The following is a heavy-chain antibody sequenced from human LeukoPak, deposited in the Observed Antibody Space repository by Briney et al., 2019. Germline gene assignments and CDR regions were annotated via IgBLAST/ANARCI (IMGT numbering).Heavy chain of an antibody. CDR3: ARSNWNYGFDI. CDR1: GFTFSSYW. D-gene: IGHD1-7*01. CDR2: INSDGSST. Sequence: GGSLRLSCAASGFTFSSYWMHWVRHAPGKGLVWVSRINSDGSSTSYADSVKGRFTTSRDNAKNTLYLQMNSLRAEDTAVYYCARSNWNYGFDIWGQGTMVTVSS. J-gene: IGHJ3*02. V-gene: IGHV3-74*01.